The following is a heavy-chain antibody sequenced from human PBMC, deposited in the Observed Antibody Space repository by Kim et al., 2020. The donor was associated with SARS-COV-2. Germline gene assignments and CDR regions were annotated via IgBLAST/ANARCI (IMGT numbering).Heavy chain of an antibody. D-gene: IGHD3-10*01. CDR2: IWYDGSNK. CDR3: ARRHPRYGSGSYLPDV. V-gene: IGHV3-33*01. CDR1: GFTFSSYG. J-gene: IGHJ6*02. Sequence: GGSLRLSCAASGFTFSSYGMHWVRQAPGKGLEWVAVIWYDGSNKYYADSVKGRFTISRDNSKNTLYLQMNSLRAEDTAVYYCARRHPRYGSGSYLPDVWGQGTTVTVSS.